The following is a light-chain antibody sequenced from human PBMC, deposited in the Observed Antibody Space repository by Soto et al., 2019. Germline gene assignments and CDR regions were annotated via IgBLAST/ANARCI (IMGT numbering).Light chain of an antibody. Sequence: QSALTQPASVTGSPGQSIAISCTGTSSDNGAFTSVSWYQQHPGKAPKLIIYDIIHRPSGVSDRFSGSKSVNTASLTVSGLQPEDEANYYCSSYSRTTTLVVFGGGTKLTVL. CDR1: SSDNGAFTS. CDR2: DII. V-gene: IGLV2-14*03. CDR3: SSYSRTTTLVV. J-gene: IGLJ2*01.